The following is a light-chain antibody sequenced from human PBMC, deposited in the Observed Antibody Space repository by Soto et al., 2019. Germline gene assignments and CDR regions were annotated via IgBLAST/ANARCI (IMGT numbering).Light chain of an antibody. CDR1: QSVSSN. CDR3: QQYKNWPGT. J-gene: IGKJ1*01. V-gene: IGKV3-15*01. CDR2: LVS. Sequence: EIVMTQSPATLSVSPGERVTLSCRASQSVSSNLAWFQQKPGQAPRLLIYLVSSRATSIPARFSGSGSGTEFTLTISSLQSEDFALYYCQQYKNWPGTFGQGTRVEIK.